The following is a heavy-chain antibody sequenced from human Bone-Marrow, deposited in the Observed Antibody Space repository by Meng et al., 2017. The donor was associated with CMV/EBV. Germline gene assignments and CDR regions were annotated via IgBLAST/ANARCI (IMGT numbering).Heavy chain of an antibody. CDR2: IYHSGST. Sequence: SETLSLTCAVSGGSISTNNWWSWVRQPPEKGLEWIGEIYHSGSTYYNPSLKSRVTISVDTSKNQFSLKLSSVTAADTAVYYCARAPVLRYFDYWGQGTLVT. CDR3: ARAPVLRYFDY. CDR1: GGSISTNNW. J-gene: IGHJ4*02. D-gene: IGHD3-3*01. V-gene: IGHV4-4*02.